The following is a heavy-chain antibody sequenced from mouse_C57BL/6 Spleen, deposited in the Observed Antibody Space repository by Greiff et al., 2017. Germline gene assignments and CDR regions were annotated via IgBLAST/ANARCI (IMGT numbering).Heavy chain of an antibody. CDR3: ARDYGSSYRFAY. Sequence: QVQLQQPGAELVKPGASVKMSCKASGYTFTSYWITWVKQRPGQGLEWIGDIYPGSGSTNYNEKFKSKATLTVDTSSSTAYMQLSSLTSEDSGVYYCARDYGSSYRFAYWGQGTLVTVSA. J-gene: IGHJ3*01. V-gene: IGHV1-55*01. CDR1: GYTFTSYW. D-gene: IGHD1-1*01. CDR2: IYPGSGST.